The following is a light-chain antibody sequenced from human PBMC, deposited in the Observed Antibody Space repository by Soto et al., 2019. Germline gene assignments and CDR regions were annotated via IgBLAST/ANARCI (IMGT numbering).Light chain of an antibody. CDR2: EVS. J-gene: IGLJ2*01. V-gene: IGLV2-14*01. CDR3: SSYTTSYTQV. CDR1: SSDVGGYNY. Sequence: QSVLTQPASVSGSPEQSITISCTGTSSDVGGYNYVSWYQHHPGKVPKLMIYEVSNRPLGISNRFSGSKSGNTASLTISGLRSEDEADYYCSSYTTSYTQVFGGGTKLTVL.